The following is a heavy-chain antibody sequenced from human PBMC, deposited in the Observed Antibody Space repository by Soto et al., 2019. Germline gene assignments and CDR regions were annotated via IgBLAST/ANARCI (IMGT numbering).Heavy chain of an antibody. V-gene: IGHV1-69*13. D-gene: IGHD2-15*01. J-gene: IGHJ4*02. CDR3: ARGKVPYCSGGSCYSAY. Sequence: SVKVSCKASGGTFSSYAISWVRQAPGQGLEWMGGIIPIFGTANYAQKFQGRVTITADESTSTAYMELSSLRSEDTAVYYCARGKVPYCSGGSCYSAYWGQGTLVTVSS. CDR1: GGTFSSYA. CDR2: IIPIFGTA.